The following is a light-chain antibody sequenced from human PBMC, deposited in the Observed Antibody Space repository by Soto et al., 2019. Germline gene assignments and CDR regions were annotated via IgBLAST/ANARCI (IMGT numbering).Light chain of an antibody. J-gene: IGKJ5*01. Sequence: EIVMTQSPATLSVPPGERATLSCRASQSIGTKLVWYQQKPGQAPRLLIYATSTRATGVPGRFTGSGSGTEFTLSISSLQSEDFAVYYCQQYSNWPPITFGQGTRLAIK. CDR2: ATS. CDR3: QQYSNWPPIT. CDR1: QSIGTK. V-gene: IGKV3-15*01.